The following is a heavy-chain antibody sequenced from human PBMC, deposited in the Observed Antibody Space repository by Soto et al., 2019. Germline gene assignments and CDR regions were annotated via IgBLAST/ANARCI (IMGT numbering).Heavy chain of an antibody. D-gene: IGHD6-19*01. Sequence: LRLSCAASGFTFSSYSMNWVRQAPGKGLEWVSSISSSSSYIYYADSVKGRFTISRDNAKNSLYLQMNSLRAEDTAVYYCAREATYSSGWPYYYCGMDVWGQGTTVTVSS. V-gene: IGHV3-21*01. J-gene: IGHJ6*02. CDR2: ISSSSSYI. CDR1: GFTFSSYS. CDR3: AREATYSSGWPYYYCGMDV.